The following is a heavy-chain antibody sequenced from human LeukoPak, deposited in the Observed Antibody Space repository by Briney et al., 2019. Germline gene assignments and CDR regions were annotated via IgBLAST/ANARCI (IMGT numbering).Heavy chain of an antibody. D-gene: IGHD6-6*01. Sequence: ASVKVSCKASGGTFSSYAISWVRQAPGQGLEWMGRIIPILGIANYAQKFQGRVTMTEDTSTDTAYMELSSLRSEDTAVYYCATVKGQLVQYNYYGMDVWGQGTTVTVSS. CDR2: IIPILGIA. CDR1: GGTFSSYA. V-gene: IGHV1-69*04. J-gene: IGHJ6*02. CDR3: ATVKGQLVQYNYYGMDV.